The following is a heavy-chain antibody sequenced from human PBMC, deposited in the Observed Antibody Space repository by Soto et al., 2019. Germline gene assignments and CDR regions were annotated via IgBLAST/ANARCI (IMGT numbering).Heavy chain of an antibody. D-gene: IGHD6-13*01. Sequence: PGGSLRLSCAASGFTFSSYAMHWVRQAPGKGLEWVALISYDGSDKDYADSVKGRFTISRDNSRNTLYLQMNSLRAEDTAVYYCAKDWIAAAGFDYWGQGTLVTVSS. CDR3: AKDWIAAAGFDY. J-gene: IGHJ4*02. V-gene: IGHV3-30-3*01. CDR2: ISYDGSDK. CDR1: GFTFSSYA.